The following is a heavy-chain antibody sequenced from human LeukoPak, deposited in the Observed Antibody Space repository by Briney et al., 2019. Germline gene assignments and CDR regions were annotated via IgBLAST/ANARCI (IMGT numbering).Heavy chain of an antibody. D-gene: IGHD3-16*02. CDR3: ARGRVGRAGLASYPTSSYYYGMDV. V-gene: IGHV4-34*01. CDR2: INHSGST. J-gene: IGHJ6*02. Sequence: SETLSLTCAVYGGSFSGYYWSWIRQPPGKGLEWIGEINHSGSTNYNPSLKSRVTISVDTSKNQFSLKLSSVTAADTAVYYCARGRVGRAGLASYPTSSYYYGMDVWGQGTTVTVSS. CDR1: GGSFSGYY.